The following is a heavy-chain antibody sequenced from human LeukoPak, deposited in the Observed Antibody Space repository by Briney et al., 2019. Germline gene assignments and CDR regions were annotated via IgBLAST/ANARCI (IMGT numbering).Heavy chain of an antibody. CDR2: IYSSGST. Sequence: SETLSLTCTVSGGSISSYYWTWIRQPAGKGLEWIGRIYSSGSTNYNPSLKSRVIMSVDKSQNQFSLKLSSVTAADTAVYYRARARDYYDSSSYPNWFDPWGQGTLVTVSS. CDR1: GGSISSYY. V-gene: IGHV4-4*07. CDR3: ARARDYYDSSSYPNWFDP. D-gene: IGHD3-22*01. J-gene: IGHJ5*02.